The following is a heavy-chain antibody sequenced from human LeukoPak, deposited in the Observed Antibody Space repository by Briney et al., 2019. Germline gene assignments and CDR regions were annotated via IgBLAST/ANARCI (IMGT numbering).Heavy chain of an antibody. CDR3: AREVDQVMDDAFDV. CDR2: ISAYNGNT. CDR1: GYTFTSYG. J-gene: IGHJ3*01. V-gene: IGHV1-18*01. D-gene: IGHD2-8*01. Sequence: ASVKVSCKASGYTFTSYGISWVRQAPGQGLEWMGWISAYNGNTNYAQKLQGRVTMTTDTSTSTAYMELRSLRSDDTAVYYCAREVDQVMDDAFDVWGQGTMVTVSS.